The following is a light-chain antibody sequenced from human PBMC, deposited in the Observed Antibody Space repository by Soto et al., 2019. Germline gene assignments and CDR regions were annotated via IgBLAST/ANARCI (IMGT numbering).Light chain of an antibody. CDR2: DAS. Sequence: DIEVTQSPFTLSASLGDTATVSCRASQSVSRRLAWYQQKPGQTPRLLIYDASARATGIPVRFSGSGSETEFTLTIRSLQSEDSALYYCHQYNNWPGTFGQGTKVDIK. J-gene: IGKJ1*01. V-gene: IGKV3-15*01. CDR1: QSVSRR. CDR3: HQYNNWPGT.